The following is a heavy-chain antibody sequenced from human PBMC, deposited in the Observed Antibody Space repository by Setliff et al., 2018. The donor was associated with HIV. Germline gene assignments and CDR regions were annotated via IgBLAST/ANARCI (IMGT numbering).Heavy chain of an antibody. CDR1: GGTFSNYA. CDR3: AKGPNFEDAFDI. V-gene: IGHV1-69*10. J-gene: IGHJ3*02. Sequence: SVKVSCKASGGTFSNYAFSWVRQAPGQGLEWMGGPIPIVDITKSTQKFRDRVTFTADESTKTAQMELSGLTFEDTAVYYCAKGPNFEDAFDIWGQGTVVTV. D-gene: IGHD2-8*01. CDR2: PIPIVDIT.